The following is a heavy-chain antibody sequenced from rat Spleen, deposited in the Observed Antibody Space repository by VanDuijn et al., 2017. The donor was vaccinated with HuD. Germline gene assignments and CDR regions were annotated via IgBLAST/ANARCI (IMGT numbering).Heavy chain of an antibody. CDR1: GFTFSNYY. CDR3: ARPYLYYGLLDSTYFDY. CDR2: ISTGGGNT. V-gene: IGHV5-25*01. Sequence: EVQLVESGGGLVQPGRSMKLSCAASGFTFSNYYMAWVRQGPTKGLEWVTSISTGGGNTYYRDSVKGRFTISRDNGKSTLFLQMDSLRSEDTATYYCARPYLYYGLLDSTYFDYWGQGVMVTVSS. J-gene: IGHJ2*01. D-gene: IGHD1-6*01.